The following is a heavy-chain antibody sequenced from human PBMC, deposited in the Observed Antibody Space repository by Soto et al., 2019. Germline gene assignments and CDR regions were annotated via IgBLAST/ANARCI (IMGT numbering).Heavy chain of an antibody. V-gene: IGHV3-30*18. CDR1: GFTFSSYW. CDR2: ITYDGSNK. J-gene: IGHJ4*02. Sequence: PGGSLRLSCAASGFTFSSYWMSWVRQAPGKGLEWVAVITYDGSNKYYADSVKGRFTISRDNSKNTLYLQMNSLRAEDTAVYYCAKDWAWNQRVSDYWGQGTLVTV. D-gene: IGHD1-1*01. CDR3: AKDWAWNQRVSDY.